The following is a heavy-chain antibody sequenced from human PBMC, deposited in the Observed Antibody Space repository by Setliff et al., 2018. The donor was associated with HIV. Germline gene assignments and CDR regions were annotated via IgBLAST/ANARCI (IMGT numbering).Heavy chain of an antibody. D-gene: IGHD2-21*02. J-gene: IGHJ3*02. CDR2: IVVGSGAT. CDR3: AATKGDWDRLLDAFDI. V-gene: IGHV1-58*02. CDR1: GYTFIGYH. Sequence: SVKVSCKASGYTFIGYHMHWVRQAPGQGLEWLGWIVVGSGATNYEQKFQERVTITRDMSTRTAYMEMSSLKYEDTAVYYCAATKGDWDRLLDAFDIWGQGTMVTVSS.